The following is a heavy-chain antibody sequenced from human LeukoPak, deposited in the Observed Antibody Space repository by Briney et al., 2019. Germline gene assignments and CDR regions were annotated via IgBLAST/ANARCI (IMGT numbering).Heavy chain of an antibody. D-gene: IGHD3-22*01. CDR2: IKQDGSEK. CDR1: GFTFSSYW. Sequence: PGGSLRLSCAASGFTFSSYWMNWVRQAPGKGLEWVANIKQDGSEKYYVDSVKGRFTISRDNAKNSLYLQMNCLRAEDTAVYYCASSSGYSSFNYWGQGTLVTVSS. J-gene: IGHJ4*02. V-gene: IGHV3-7*01. CDR3: ASSSGYSSFNY.